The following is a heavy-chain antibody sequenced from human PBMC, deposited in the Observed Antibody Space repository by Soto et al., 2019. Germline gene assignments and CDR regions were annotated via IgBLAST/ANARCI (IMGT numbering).Heavy chain of an antibody. CDR1: GGSISSSNYY. Sequence: SETLSLTCTVSGGSISSSNYYWGWIRQPPGKGLEWIGSVHYGGNTYYNPSLKSRITMSVDTSKNQFSLKLNSVTAADTAVYYCARHQQWLVQPYSDSWGQGTMVTSPQ. J-gene: IGHJ4*02. CDR3: ARHQQWLVQPYSDS. D-gene: IGHD6-19*01. CDR2: VHYGGNT. V-gene: IGHV4-39*01.